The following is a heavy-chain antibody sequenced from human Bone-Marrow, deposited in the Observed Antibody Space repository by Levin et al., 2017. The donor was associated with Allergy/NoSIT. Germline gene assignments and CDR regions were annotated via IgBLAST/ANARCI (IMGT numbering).Heavy chain of an antibody. CDR1: GFSVTDDF. J-gene: IGHJ4*02. Sequence: QPGGSLRLSCAISGFSVTDDFIHWVRQAPGKGLEWVSVIYGADITSYADSVKGRFSISRDISKNTVYLQVNSLRAEDTAVYYCATVFNNWGQGTLVTVSS. D-gene: IGHD2/OR15-2a*01. V-gene: IGHV3-53*01. CDR3: ATVFNN. CDR2: IYGADIT.